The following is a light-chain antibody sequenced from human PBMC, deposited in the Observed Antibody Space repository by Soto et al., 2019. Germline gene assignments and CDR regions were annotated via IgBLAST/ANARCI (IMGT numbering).Light chain of an antibody. CDR3: QQRSNWPIIT. V-gene: IGKV3-15*01. CDR2: GAS. CDR1: HGISSH. Sequence: VLTQSPATLSVSPGERATLSCRASHGISSHLAWYQQKPGQPPRLLIYGASSRATGVPARFSGSGSGTEFTLTISSLQSEDFAVYYCQQRSNWPIITFGQGTRLEIK. J-gene: IGKJ5*01.